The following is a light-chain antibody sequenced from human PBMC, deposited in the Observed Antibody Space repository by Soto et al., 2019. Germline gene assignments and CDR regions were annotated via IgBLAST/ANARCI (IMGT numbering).Light chain of an antibody. CDR3: QQYDIWPPYT. Sequence: EIVMTQSPTTLSVSPGQRATLSCRASQSVSILLAWYQQKPGQAPRLLXLGATTRATGIPPRCSGGGSGTEFTVTISSLQSEDFAIYYCQQYDIWPPYTFGQGTKVDIK. J-gene: IGKJ2*01. V-gene: IGKV3-15*01. CDR2: GAT. CDR1: QSVSIL.